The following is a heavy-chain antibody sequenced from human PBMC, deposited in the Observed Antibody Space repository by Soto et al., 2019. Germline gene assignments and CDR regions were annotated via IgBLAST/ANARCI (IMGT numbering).Heavy chain of an antibody. CDR2: IYYSGST. CDR1: GGSISSGGYY. D-gene: IGHD2-21*01. Sequence: PSETLSLTCTVSGGSISSGGYYWSWIRQHPGKGLEWIGYIYYSGSTYYNPSLKSRVTISVDTSKNQFSLKLSSVTAADTAVYYCAREGSGDYNWFDPWGQGTLVTVSS. V-gene: IGHV4-31*03. CDR3: AREGSGDYNWFDP. J-gene: IGHJ5*02.